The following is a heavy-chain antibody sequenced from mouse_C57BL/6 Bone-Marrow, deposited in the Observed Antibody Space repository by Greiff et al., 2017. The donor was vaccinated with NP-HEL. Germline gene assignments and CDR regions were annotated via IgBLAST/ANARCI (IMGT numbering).Heavy chain of an antibody. V-gene: IGHV1-81*01. CDR2: IYPRSGNT. CDR3: AGYYYGSSYCYFDY. Sequence: VQLQQSGAELARPGASVKLSCKASGYTFTSYGISWVKQRTGQGLEWIGEIYPRSGNTYYKEKFKGKATLTADKSSSTAYMELRSLTSEDSAVYFCAGYYYGSSYCYFDYWGQGTTLTVSS. J-gene: IGHJ2*01. D-gene: IGHD1-1*01. CDR1: GYTFTSYG.